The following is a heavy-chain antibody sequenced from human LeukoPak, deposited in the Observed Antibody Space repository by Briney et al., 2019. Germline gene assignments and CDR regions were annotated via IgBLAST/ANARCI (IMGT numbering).Heavy chain of an antibody. J-gene: IGHJ6*03. CDR1: GFTFSSYS. D-gene: IGHD1-26*01. CDR3: ARDAIFIVGATYSYYYMDV. Sequence: PGGSLRLSCAASGFTFSSYSMNWVRQAPGKGLEWVSSISSSSSYIYYADSVKGRFTISRDNAKNSLYLQMNSLRAEDTAVYYCARDAIFIVGATYSYYYMDVWGKGTTVTVSS. V-gene: IGHV3-21*01. CDR2: ISSSSSYI.